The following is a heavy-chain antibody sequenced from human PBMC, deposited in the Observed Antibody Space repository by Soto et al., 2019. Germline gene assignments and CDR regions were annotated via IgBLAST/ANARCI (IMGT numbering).Heavy chain of an antibody. CDR3: ARDSLVTGAFDI. Sequence: GASVKVSCAAPGFTFSSYDMHWVRQATGKGLEWVSAIGTAGDTYYPGSVKGRFTISRENAKNSLYLQMNSLRAGDTAVYYCARDSLVTGAFDIWGQGTMVTVSS. D-gene: IGHD2-21*02. CDR2: IGTAGDT. V-gene: IGHV3-13*01. CDR1: GFTFSSYD. J-gene: IGHJ3*02.